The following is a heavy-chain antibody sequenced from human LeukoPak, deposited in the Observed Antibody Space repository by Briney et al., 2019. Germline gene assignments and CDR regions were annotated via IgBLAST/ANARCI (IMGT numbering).Heavy chain of an antibody. CDR1: GFTFSDYW. CDR2: VKQDGSEK. V-gene: IGHV3-7*03. Sequence: GGSLRLSCAASGFTFSDYWMSWVRQTPGEGLQLVASVKQDGSEKYYVDSVKGRFTISKDNAKNSLYLQMNSLRAEDTAVYYCAREGTIPATGNFYGPWGQGTLVTVSS. CDR3: AREGTIPATGNFYGP. J-gene: IGHJ5*02. D-gene: IGHD2-21*01.